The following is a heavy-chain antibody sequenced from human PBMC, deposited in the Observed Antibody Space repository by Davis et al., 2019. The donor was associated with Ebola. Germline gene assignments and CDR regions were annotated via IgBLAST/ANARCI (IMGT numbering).Heavy chain of an antibody. CDR1: GYTFTSYW. CDR2: IDPSDSYT. CDR3: ARRGIAARPRYYYYYGMDI. J-gene: IGHJ6*02. Sequence: KVSCKASGYTFTSYWISWVRQMPGKGLEWMGRIDPSDSYTNYSPSFQGHVTISADKSISTAYLQWSSLKASDTAMYYCARRGIAARPRYYYYYGMDIWGQGTTVTVSS. V-gene: IGHV5-10-1*01. D-gene: IGHD6-6*01.